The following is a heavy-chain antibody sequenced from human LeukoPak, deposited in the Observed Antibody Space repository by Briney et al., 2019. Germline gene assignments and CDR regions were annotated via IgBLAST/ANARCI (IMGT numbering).Heavy chain of an antibody. J-gene: IGHJ2*01. D-gene: IGHD3-22*01. CDR3: ARSRRYYDSSGYPQGWYFDL. Sequence: PGESLRLSCAASGFTFTKAWMNWVRQAPGKGLEWVANIKQDGSEKHYVDSVKGRFTISRDNAKNSLYLQMNSLRAEDTAVYYCARSRRYYDSSGYPQGWYFDLWGRGTLVTVSS. CDR2: IKQDGSEK. V-gene: IGHV3-7*01. CDR1: GFTFTKAW.